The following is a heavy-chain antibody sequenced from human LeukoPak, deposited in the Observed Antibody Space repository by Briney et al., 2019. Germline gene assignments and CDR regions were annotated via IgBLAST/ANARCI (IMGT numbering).Heavy chain of an antibody. CDR1: GYTFTGYY. Sequence: ASVKVSCKASGYTFTGYYMHWVRQAPGQGLEWMGWINPNSGGTNYAQKFQGRVTMTRDTSISTAYMELSRLRSDDTAVYYCAKYGSGSFLDFFDYWGQGTLVTVSS. J-gene: IGHJ4*02. CDR3: AKYGSGSFLDFFDY. CDR2: INPNSGGT. D-gene: IGHD3-10*01. V-gene: IGHV1-2*02.